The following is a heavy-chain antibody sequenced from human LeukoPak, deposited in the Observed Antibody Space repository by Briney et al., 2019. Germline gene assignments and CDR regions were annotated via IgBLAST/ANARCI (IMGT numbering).Heavy chain of an antibody. D-gene: IGHD3-10*01. V-gene: IGHV1-18*01. Sequence: ASVKVSCKASGYTFTSYGISWVRQAPGQGLEWMGWIGAYNDNTNYAQKLQGRVTMTTDTSTSTAYMELRSLRSDDTAVYYCARLSRPIWFGELTDNWFDPWGQGTLVTVSS. CDR1: GYTFTSYG. CDR2: IGAYNDNT. CDR3: ARLSRPIWFGELTDNWFDP. J-gene: IGHJ5*02.